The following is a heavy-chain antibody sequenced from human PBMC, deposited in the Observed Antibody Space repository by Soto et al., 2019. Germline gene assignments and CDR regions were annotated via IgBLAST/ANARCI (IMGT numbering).Heavy chain of an antibody. CDR1: GFTFSSQW. V-gene: IGHV3-74*01. CDR2: INSDGSRI. CDR3: VRGNR. J-gene: IGHJ5*02. Sequence: EVQLVESGGGLVQPGGSLRLSCAASGFTFSSQWMYWVRQSPGKGPVWVSYINSDGSRIDYADSVKGRFTISRDNAKNTLYLQMNSRRVEDTAVYYCVRGNRWGRGTLVTVSS.